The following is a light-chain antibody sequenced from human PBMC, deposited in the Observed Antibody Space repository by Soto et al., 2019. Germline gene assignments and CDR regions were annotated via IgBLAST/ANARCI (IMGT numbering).Light chain of an antibody. V-gene: IGKV3-20*01. CDR1: QSLSSGY. Sequence: EIVLTQSPGTLSLSPGERVTLSCRASQSLSSGYLAWYQQKFGQAPRLLIYDTSIRATGVPARFSGSRSGAEFTLTISSLRSEDFAVYYCQHYVTWPLTFGGGTKVDIK. J-gene: IGKJ4*01. CDR3: QHYVTWPLT. CDR2: DTS.